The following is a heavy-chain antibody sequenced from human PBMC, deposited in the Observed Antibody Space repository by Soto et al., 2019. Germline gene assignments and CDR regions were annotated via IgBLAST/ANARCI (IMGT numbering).Heavy chain of an antibody. CDR1: GGSISSGGYS. CDR3: ARAGLLWFGEPSRWFDP. D-gene: IGHD3-10*01. V-gene: IGHV4-30-2*01. CDR2: IYHSGST. J-gene: IGHJ5*02. Sequence: SETLSLTCAVSGGSISSGGYSWSWVRQPPGKGLEWIGYIYHSGSTYYNPSLKSRVTISVDRSKNQFSLKLSSVTAADTAVYYCARAGLLWFGEPSRWFDPWGQGTLVTVSS.